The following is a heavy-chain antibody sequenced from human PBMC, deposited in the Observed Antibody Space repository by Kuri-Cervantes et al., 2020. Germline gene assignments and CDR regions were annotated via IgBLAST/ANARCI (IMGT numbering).Heavy chain of an antibody. D-gene: IGHD1-26*01. CDR3: ARIRRTVGATPAGDGMDV. J-gene: IGHJ6*02. V-gene: IGHV2-70*11. CDR2: IDWDDDK. Sequence: SGPTLVKPTQTLTLTCTFPGFSLSTSGMCVSWIRQPPGKALEWLARIDWDDDKYYSTSLKTRLTISKATSKNQVVLTMTNMDPVDTATYYCARIRRTVGATPAGDGMDVWGQGTTVTVSS. CDR1: GFSLSTSGMC.